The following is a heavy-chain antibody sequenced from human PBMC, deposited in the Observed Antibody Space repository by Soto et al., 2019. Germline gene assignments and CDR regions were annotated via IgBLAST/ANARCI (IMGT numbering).Heavy chain of an antibody. J-gene: IGHJ6*02. Sequence: EVQMVESGGGLVQPGGSLRLSCAASGFTVGLNFMTWVRQAPGKGLEWVSVINGGGTTYYADYVKGRFSISRDDSKNTRYLQMKSLEVEDTAVYYCARENYYYGMDGWGQGTTVTVSS. V-gene: IGHV3-66*01. CDR2: INGGGTT. CDR1: GFTVGLNF. CDR3: ARENYYYGMDG.